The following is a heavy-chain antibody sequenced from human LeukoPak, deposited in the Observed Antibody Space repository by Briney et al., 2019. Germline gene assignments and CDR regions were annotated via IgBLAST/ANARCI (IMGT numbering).Heavy chain of an antibody. CDR1: GFTFSSYG. CDR2: ISYDGTNK. D-gene: IGHD5-12*01. Sequence: GRSLRLSCAASGFTFSSYGIHWVRQAPGKRLEWVAAISYDGTNKYYADSVKGRFTISRDNSKNTLYLQMNSLRAEDTAVYYGAKDRSRDVAIVATITPFVTWGQGALVTVSS. J-gene: IGHJ5*02. V-gene: IGHV3-30*18. CDR3: AKDRSRDVAIVATITPFVT.